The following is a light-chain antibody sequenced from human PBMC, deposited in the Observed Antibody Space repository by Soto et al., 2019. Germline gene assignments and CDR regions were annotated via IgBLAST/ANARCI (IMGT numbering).Light chain of an antibody. Sequence: DIQMTQSPSSLSASLGDRVIITCRASQSIGTDLNWYQQKSGKAPKLLISGASTLQGMVPSRFSGSVSRTEFTLTISSLQPEDLATYFCQQTDTTPWTFAHGTKVDI. V-gene: IGKV1-39*01. CDR3: QQTDTTPWT. J-gene: IGKJ1*01. CDR2: GAS. CDR1: QSIGTD.